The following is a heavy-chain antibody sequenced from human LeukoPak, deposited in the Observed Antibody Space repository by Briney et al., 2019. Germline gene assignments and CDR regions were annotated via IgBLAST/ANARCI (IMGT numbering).Heavy chain of an antibody. J-gene: IGHJ5*02. CDR3: ARAKQWLVRSRFDP. CDR1: GGSFSGYY. V-gene: IGHV4-34*01. CDR2: INHSGST. Sequence: SETLSLTCAVYGGSFSGYYWSWIRQPPGKGLEWIGEINHSGSTNYNPSLKSRVTISVDTSKNQFSLKLSSVTAADTAVYYCARAKQWLVRSRFDPWGQETLVTVSS. D-gene: IGHD6-19*01.